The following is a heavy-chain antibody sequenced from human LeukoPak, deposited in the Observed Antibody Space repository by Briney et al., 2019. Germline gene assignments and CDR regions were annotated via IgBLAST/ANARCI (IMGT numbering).Heavy chain of an antibody. CDR3: AHRGGGEFGESLFDY. J-gene: IGHJ4*02. Sequence: SGPTLVNPTQTLTLTCTFSGFSLSTSGVGVGWIRQPPGKALEWLALIYWDDDKRYSPSLKSRLTTTKDTSKNQVVLTMTNMDPVDTAAYYCAHRGGGEFGESLFDYWGQGTLVTVSS. CDR1: GFSLSTSGVG. D-gene: IGHD3-10*01. V-gene: IGHV2-5*02. CDR2: IYWDDDK.